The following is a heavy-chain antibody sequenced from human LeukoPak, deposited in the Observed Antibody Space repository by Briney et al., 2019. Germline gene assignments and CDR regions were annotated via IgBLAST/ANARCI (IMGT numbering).Heavy chain of an antibody. D-gene: IGHD4-17*01. CDR3: ARKATTGPTKAAFDI. V-gene: IGHV4-28*05. Sequence: SETLSLTCTVSGDSISSSNYWAWIRQPPGRGLEWIGHNYYSGSIYYNPSLKSRVTMSVDTSKNQFSLKLSSVTAVDTAVYYCARKATTGPTKAAFDIWGQGTMVTVSS. J-gene: IGHJ3*02. CDR1: GDSISSSNY. CDR2: NYYSGSI.